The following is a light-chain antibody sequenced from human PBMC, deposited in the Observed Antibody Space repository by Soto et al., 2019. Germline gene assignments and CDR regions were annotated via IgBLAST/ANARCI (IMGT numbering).Light chain of an antibody. J-gene: IGLJ3*02. CDR1: SSDVGGYNY. CDR2: EVS. Sequence: QSVLTQPASVSGSPGQSITISCTGTSSDVGGYNYVSWYQQHPGKAPKLIIYEVSNRPSGVSNRFSGSKSGNTASLTISGLQAEDEADYYCSSYTSSSTPNWVFGGGTQLTVL. V-gene: IGLV2-14*01. CDR3: SSYTSSSTPNWV.